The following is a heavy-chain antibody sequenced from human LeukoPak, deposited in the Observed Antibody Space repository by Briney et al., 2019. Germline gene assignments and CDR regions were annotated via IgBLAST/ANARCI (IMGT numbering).Heavy chain of an antibody. CDR3: ARSLSDFYPNWFDP. CDR2: INAGNGNT. J-gene: IGHJ5*02. CDR1: GYTFTITA. D-gene: IGHD2-21*01. Sequence: ASVKVSCKASGYTFTITAMSWVRQAPGQRLEWMGWINAGNGNTKYSQEFQGRVTITRDTSASTVYMELSSLRSEDMAVYYCARSLSDFYPNWFDPWGQGTLVTVSS. V-gene: IGHV1-3*03.